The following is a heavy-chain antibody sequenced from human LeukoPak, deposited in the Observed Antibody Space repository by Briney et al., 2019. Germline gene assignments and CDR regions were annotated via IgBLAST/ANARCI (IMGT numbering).Heavy chain of an antibody. D-gene: IGHD6-19*01. CDR2: INQDGNKN. CDR1: GFTFSTYW. Sequence: GGSLRLSCAASGFTFSTYWMTWVRQASGKGLEWVANINQDGNKNYYLDSVKGRFTISRDNAKNSLYLQMNSLRAEDTAVYYCARGPPGWYAYYFDYWGQGTLVTVSS. CDR3: ARGPPGWYAYYFDY. V-gene: IGHV3-7*01. J-gene: IGHJ4*02.